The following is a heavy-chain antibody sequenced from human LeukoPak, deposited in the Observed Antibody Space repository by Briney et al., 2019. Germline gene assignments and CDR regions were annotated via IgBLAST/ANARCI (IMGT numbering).Heavy chain of an antibody. Sequence: GRSLRLSCAASGFTFSSYGMHWVRQAPGKGLEWVAVIWYDGSNKYYADSVKGRFTISRDNSKNTLYLQMNSLSGEDTALYYCARRGGSNGWGDFDIWGQGTMVTVSS. CDR2: IWYDGSNK. J-gene: IGHJ3*02. CDR1: GFTFSSYG. CDR3: ARRGGSNGWGDFDI. D-gene: IGHD6-19*01. V-gene: IGHV3-33*01.